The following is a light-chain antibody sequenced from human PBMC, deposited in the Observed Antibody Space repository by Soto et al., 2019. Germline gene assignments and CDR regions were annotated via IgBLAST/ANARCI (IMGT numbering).Light chain of an antibody. CDR1: QTVGGDY. CDR3: QQYHKSPRT. J-gene: IGKJ1*01. Sequence: EIVLTQSPGTLSLSPGERATLSCRASQTVGGDYLAWYQQKPGQAPRLLIYGAFNRAAGTPDRFSGSGSGTDFTLTITRLEPEDFAVSYCQQYHKSPRTFGQGTKVEV. V-gene: IGKV3-20*01. CDR2: GAF.